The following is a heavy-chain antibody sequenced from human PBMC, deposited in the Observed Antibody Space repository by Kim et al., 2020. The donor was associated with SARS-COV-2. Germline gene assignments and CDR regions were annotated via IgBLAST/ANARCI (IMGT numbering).Heavy chain of an antibody. D-gene: IGHD2-2*01. J-gene: IGHJ6*02. V-gene: IGHV4-31*02. CDR3: AREIVVVPAARGPSLGMDV. Sequence: SRVTISVDTSKNQFSLKLSSLTAADTAVYYCAREIVVVPAARGPSLGMDVWGQGTTVTVSS.